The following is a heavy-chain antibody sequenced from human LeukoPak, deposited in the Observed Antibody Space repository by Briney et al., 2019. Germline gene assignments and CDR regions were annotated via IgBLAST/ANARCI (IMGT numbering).Heavy chain of an antibody. D-gene: IGHD5-24*01. CDR2: MNPNSGNT. V-gene: IGHV1-8*03. J-gene: IGHJ4*02. CDR1: GYTFTSYD. Sequence: GASVKVSCKASGYTFTSYDINWVRQATGQGLEWMGWMNPNSGNTGYAQKFQGRVTITRNTSISTAYMELSSLRSEDTAVYYCARDQDGYNSPIDYWGQGTLVTVSS. CDR3: ARDQDGYNSPIDY.